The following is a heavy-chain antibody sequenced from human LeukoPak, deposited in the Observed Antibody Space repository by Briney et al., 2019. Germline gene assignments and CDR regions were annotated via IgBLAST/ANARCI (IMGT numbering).Heavy chain of an antibody. CDR1: GFTFSSYA. J-gene: IGHJ4*02. D-gene: IGHD3-22*01. CDR2: ISSNGGST. V-gene: IGHV3-64D*09. CDR3: VKDLRYYDSSGYYDY. Sequence: GGSLRLSCAASGFTFSSYAMSWVRQAPGKGLEYVSAISSNGGSTYYADSVKGRFTISRDNSKNTLYLQMSSLRAEDTAVYYCVKDLRYYDSSGYYDYWGQGTLVTVSS.